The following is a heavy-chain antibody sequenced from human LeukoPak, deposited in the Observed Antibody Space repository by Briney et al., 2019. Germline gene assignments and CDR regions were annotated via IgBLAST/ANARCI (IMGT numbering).Heavy chain of an antibody. CDR2: ITIGGGGT. V-gene: IGHV3-23*01. Sequence: PGGSLRLSCAASGFTFSTYAMSWVRQAPGKGLEWVSGITIGGGGTYYADSVKGRFTISRDNSQNTLFLQMNSLRAEDTAVYYCAKGDSARFHFDFWGQGALVTVSS. CDR1: GFTFSTYA. CDR3: AKGDSARFHFDF. D-gene: IGHD1-26*01. J-gene: IGHJ4*02.